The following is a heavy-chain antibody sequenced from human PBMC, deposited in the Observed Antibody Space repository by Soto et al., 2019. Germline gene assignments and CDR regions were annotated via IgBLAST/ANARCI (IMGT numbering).Heavy chain of an antibody. CDR3: AKRGGTNWYTIDY. D-gene: IGHD6-13*01. CDR1: GFIFRNYG. J-gene: IGHJ4*02. CDR2: ISYDGNTE. V-gene: IGHV3-30*18. Sequence: QVQLVESGGGVVQPGRSLRLSCAASGFIFRNYGMHWVRQAPGKGLEWVAVISYDGNTEYYEDSVKGRFTVSRDNSKNPLYLKMNSLRVEDTALYYCAKRGGTNWYTIDYGGQGPLVTVSP.